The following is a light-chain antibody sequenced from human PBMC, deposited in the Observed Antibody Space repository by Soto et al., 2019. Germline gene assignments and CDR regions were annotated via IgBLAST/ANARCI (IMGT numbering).Light chain of an antibody. J-gene: IGKJ1*01. CDR1: QSVTANF. CDR2: YAY. V-gene: IGKV3-20*01. Sequence: IVLTQSPGTRSLSPGETATLSCRADQSVTANFLAWDQKKPGKAPRLLISYAYNRATGIPDRFRGSVSGTDFTLTISRLDNEDFAMYYCQQYAASSWTFCQGTKVE. CDR3: QQYAASSWT.